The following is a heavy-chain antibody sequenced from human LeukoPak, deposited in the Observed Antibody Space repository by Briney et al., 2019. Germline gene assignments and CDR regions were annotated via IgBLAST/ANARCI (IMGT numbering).Heavy chain of an antibody. V-gene: IGHV3-23*01. CDR3: AKLMGIGWCVFDY. CDR2: TSVSGGST. D-gene: IGHD6-19*01. J-gene: IGHJ4*02. Sequence: GGSLRLSCAASGLTFSSYAMSWVRQAPGKGLEWVSTTSVSGGSTYCADSVKGRFTISRDNSKNTLYLQMNSLRAEDTAVYYCAKLMGIGWCVFDYWGQGTLVTVSS. CDR1: GLTFSSYA.